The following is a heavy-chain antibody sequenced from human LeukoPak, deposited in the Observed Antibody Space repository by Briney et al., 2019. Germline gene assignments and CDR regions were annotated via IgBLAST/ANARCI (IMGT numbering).Heavy chain of an antibody. D-gene: IGHD6-19*01. CDR1: GYTFTGYA. V-gene: IGHV1-69*13. CDR3: ARRIAVAGTYYFDY. J-gene: IGHJ4*02. CDR2: IIPIFGTA. Sequence: ASVKVSCTASGYTFTGYAMNWVRQAPGQGLEWMGGIIPIFGTANYAQKFQGRVTITADESTSTAYMELSSLRSEDTAVYYCARRIAVAGTYYFDYWGQGTLVTVSS.